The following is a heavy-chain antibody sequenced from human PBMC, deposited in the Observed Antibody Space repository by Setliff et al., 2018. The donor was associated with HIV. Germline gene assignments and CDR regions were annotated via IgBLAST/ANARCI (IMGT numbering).Heavy chain of an antibody. CDR2: IYSTGST. V-gene: IGHV4-61*02. Sequence: SETLSLTCTVSSASINSGSNYWNWIRQPAGKGLEWTGRIYSTGSTNYNPSPKSRVTISVDTSKNQFSLKLSSVTAADTAVYYCASGPYCSNGVCRDWVWFFDYWGQGKVVTVSS. CDR1: SASINSGSNY. CDR3: ASGPYCSNGVCRDWVWFFDY. D-gene: IGHD2-8*01. J-gene: IGHJ4*02.